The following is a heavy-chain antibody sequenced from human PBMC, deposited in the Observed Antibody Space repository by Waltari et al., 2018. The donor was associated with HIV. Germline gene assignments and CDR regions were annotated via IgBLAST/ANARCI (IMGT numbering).Heavy chain of an antibody. CDR3: ARARLIHWTGPFDY. CDR2: ICSSGSTI. CDR1: GFTFSDYY. J-gene: IGHJ4*02. V-gene: IGHV3-11*01. D-gene: IGHD3-16*01. Sequence: QVQLVESGGGLVKPGGSLRLACAASGFTFSDYYMSWIRQAPGKGLEGVSYICSSGSTIYYADSVKGRITISRDNAKNSLYLQMNSLRAEDTAVYYCARARLIHWTGPFDYWGQGTLVTVSS.